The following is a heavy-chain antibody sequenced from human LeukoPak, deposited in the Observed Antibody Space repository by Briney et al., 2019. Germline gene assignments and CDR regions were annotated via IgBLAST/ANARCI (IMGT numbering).Heavy chain of an antibody. CDR1: GGSISSSNYY. Sequence: PSETLSLTCSVSGGSISSSNYYWGWIRQPPGKGLEWIGSIHYSGSTYYNPSLKSRVTISVDTSKNQFSLKLSSVTAADTAVYYCANTDSLPYNWFDPWGQGTLVTVSS. V-gene: IGHV4-39*01. CDR2: IHYSGST. D-gene: IGHD2-15*01. J-gene: IGHJ5*02. CDR3: ANTDSLPYNWFDP.